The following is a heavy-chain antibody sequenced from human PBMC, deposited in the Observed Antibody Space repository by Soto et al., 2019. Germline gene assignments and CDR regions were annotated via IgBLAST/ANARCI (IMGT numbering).Heavy chain of an antibody. CDR3: AKETIEVGGPNYFDY. V-gene: IGHV3-30*18. D-gene: IGHD6-19*01. CDR1: GFTFSRYG. J-gene: IGHJ4*02. CDR2: VSHDGLAQ. Sequence: QVQLVESGGGVVQPGRSLRLLCEGSGFTFSRYGMHWVRQAPGMGLEWVAVVSHDGLAQYYGDSVMCRFTISRDNSQNTLYLQMNSLRTEDTAIYYCAKETIEVGGPNYFDYWGQGALVTVSS.